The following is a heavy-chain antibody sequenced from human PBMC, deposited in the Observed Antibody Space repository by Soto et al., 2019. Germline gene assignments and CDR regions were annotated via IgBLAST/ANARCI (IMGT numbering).Heavy chain of an antibody. Sequence: GGSLRLSCAASGFTFSSYGMHWVRQAPGKGLEWVAVIWYDGSNKYYADSVKGRFTISRDNSKNTLYLQMNSLRAEDTAVYYCARGVNYYDSSGYLDYWGQGTLVTVSS. CDR2: IWYDGSNK. V-gene: IGHV3-33*01. CDR1: GFTFSSYG. D-gene: IGHD3-22*01. J-gene: IGHJ4*02. CDR3: ARGVNYYDSSGYLDY.